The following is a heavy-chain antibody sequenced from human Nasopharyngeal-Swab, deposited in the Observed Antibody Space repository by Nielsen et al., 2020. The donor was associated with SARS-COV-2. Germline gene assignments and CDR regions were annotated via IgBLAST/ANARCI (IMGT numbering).Heavy chain of an antibody. V-gene: IGHV4-4*02. CDR1: GGSISSSNW. D-gene: IGHD6-13*01. J-gene: IGHJ6*03. CDR2: IYHSGST. CDR3: ARGIAAAGTRFHYYYYYYMDV. Sequence: GGLRLSCAVSGGSISSSNWWSWVRQPPGKGLEWIGEIYHSGSTNYNPSLKSRVTISVDKSKNQFSLKLSSVTAADTAVYYCARGIAAAGTRFHYYYYYYMDVWGKGTTVTVSS.